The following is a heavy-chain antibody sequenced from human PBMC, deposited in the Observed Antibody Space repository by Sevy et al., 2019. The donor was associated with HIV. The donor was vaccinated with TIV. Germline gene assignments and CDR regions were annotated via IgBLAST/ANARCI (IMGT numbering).Heavy chain of an antibody. V-gene: IGHV3-15*01. Sequence: GGSLRLSCAGSGFSFKNVWMTWVRRTPGKGLEWVGHAKRKSDGGSIDYGSPVNGRFTISRDDSKDMLYLQMSSLKTEDTGVYYCATVLGAGAAGAFEIWGQGTIVTVSS. J-gene: IGHJ3*02. CDR1: GFSFKNVW. CDR3: ATVLGAGAAGAFEI. CDR2: AKRKSDGGSI. D-gene: IGHD1-26*01.